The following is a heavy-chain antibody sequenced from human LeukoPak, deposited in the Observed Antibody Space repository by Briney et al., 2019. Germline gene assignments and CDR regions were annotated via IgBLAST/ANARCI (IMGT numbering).Heavy chain of an antibody. CDR2: IYYSGST. V-gene: IGHV4-34*01. Sequence: PSETLSLTCALYGGSFSGFYWSWIRQPPGKGLEWIGSIYYSGSTYYNPSLKGRVTISVDTSKNQFSLKLSSVTAADTAVYYCARLPPEYCSSTSCFDDYWGQGTLVTVSS. CDR3: ARLPPEYCSSTSCFDDY. J-gene: IGHJ4*02. CDR1: GGSFSGFY. D-gene: IGHD2-2*01.